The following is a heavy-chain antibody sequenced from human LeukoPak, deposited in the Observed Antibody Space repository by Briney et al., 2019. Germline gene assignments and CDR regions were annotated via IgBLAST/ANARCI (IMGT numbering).Heavy chain of an antibody. J-gene: IGHJ4*02. CDR2: ISGIGGST. D-gene: IGHD6-19*01. V-gene: IGHV3-23*01. CDR3: ANLIPVAATPFDY. Sequence: GGSLRLSCAASGFTFSSYSMNWVRQAPGKGLEWVSVISGIGGSTYYADSVKGRFTISRDNSKNTLYLQMNSLRAEDTAVYYCANLIPVAATPFDYWGRGTLVTVSS. CDR1: GFTFSSYS.